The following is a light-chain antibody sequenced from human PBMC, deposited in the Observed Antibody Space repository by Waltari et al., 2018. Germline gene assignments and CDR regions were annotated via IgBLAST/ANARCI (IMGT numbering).Light chain of an antibody. CDR3: MQTLHSPLT. CDR2: LGS. V-gene: IGKV2-28*01. CDR1: QSLLHSNGYNY. J-gene: IGKJ4*01. Sequence: DAVMTQSPLSLPVTPGEPASISCRSSQSLLHSNGYNYLDWYLQKPGQSPQLLIYLGSNRASGVPDRFSGSGSGTDFTLKISRVEAEDVGVYYCMQTLHSPLTFGGGTKVEIK.